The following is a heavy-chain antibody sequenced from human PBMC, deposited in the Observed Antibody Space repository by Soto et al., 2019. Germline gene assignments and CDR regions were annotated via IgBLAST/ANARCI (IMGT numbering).Heavy chain of an antibody. Sequence: PGGSLRLSCAASGFTFSSYAMSWVRQAPGKGLEWVSTISGSGGNAYYADSVKGRFSISRDNSKNTLRLQMNSLGADDTAVYYCAKDGASGSYPPYYYFGMDVWGQGTTVTVSS. J-gene: IGHJ6*02. CDR3: AKDGASGSYPPYYYFGMDV. D-gene: IGHD1-26*01. CDR2: ISGSGGNA. CDR1: GFTFSSYA. V-gene: IGHV3-23*01.